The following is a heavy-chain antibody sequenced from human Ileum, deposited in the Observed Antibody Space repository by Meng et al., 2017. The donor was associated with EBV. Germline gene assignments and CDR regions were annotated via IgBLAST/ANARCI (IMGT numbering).Heavy chain of an antibody. J-gene: IGHJ4*02. CDR2: IYYSGST. CDR1: GGSISSYY. D-gene: IGHD2-15*01. Sequence: QVPRQASGTGLVKPSETLSLTCIVSGGSISSYYWSWIRQPPGKGLEWIGYIYYSGSTNYNPSLKSRVTISVDTSKNQFSLNLSSVTAADTAVYYCARGGWSLDYWGQGTLVTVSS. V-gene: IGHV4-59*08. CDR3: ARGGWSLDY.